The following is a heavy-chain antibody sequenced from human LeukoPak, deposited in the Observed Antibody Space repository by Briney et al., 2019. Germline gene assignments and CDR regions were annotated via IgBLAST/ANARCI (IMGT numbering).Heavy chain of an antibody. D-gene: IGHD4-17*01. J-gene: IGHJ4*02. CDR1: GYSISGGYY. CDR3: AGGRDYGDYSY. V-gene: IGHV4-38-2*01. CDR2: ISHSGST. Sequence: SETLSLTCAVSGYSISGGYYWGWIRQPPGRGLEWIGSISHSGSTDYNPSLKSRVTISLDTSKNQSSLSLNSVTAADTAMYYCAGGRDYGDYSYWGQGTLVTVSS.